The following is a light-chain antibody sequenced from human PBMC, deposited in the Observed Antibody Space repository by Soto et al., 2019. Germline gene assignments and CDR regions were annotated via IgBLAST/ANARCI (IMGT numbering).Light chain of an antibody. J-gene: IGLJ2*01. V-gene: IGLV1-47*01. CDR2: KNN. CDR1: SSNIGSNY. Sequence: QSVLTQPPSASGTPGQRVTISCSGSSSNIGSNYVYWYQQLPGTAPKLLIYKNNRRPSGVPDRFSGSKSGTSASLAISGRRSEDEAEYYCAAWDDSLSGYLVFGGGTKLTVL. CDR3: AAWDDSLSGYLV.